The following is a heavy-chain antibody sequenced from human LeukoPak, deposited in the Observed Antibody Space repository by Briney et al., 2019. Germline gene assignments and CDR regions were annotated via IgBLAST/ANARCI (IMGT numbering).Heavy chain of an antibody. Sequence: ASVTVSFTASAYTFTTSDIHWMRQAAGQGMDWMGWINPNSGRTGYAQKFQGRVTITANTSISTAYMELSSLRFDDTAVYYCARGRSGLAAAGTYDYWGQGTLITVSS. D-gene: IGHD6-13*01. J-gene: IGHJ4*02. CDR1: AYTFTTSD. CDR3: ARGRSGLAAAGTYDY. CDR2: INPNSGRT. V-gene: IGHV1-8*01.